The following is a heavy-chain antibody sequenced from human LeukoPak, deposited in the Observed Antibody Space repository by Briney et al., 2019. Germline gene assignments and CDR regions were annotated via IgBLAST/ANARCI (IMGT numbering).Heavy chain of an antibody. CDR3: ARRLIGYCSSTSCDATYWYFDL. CDR2: IYHSGST. D-gene: IGHD2-2*03. V-gene: IGHV4-30-2*05. Sequence: SQTLSLTCAVSGGSISSGGYSWSWIRQPPGKGLEWIGYIYHSGSTYYNPSLKSRVTISVDTSKNQFSLKLSSVTAADTAVYYCARRLIGYCSSTSCDATYWYFDLWGRGTLVTVSS. CDR1: GGSISSGGYS. J-gene: IGHJ2*01.